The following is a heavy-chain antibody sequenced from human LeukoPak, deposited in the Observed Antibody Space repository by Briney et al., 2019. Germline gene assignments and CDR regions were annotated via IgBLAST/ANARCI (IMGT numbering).Heavy chain of an antibody. V-gene: IGHV4-39*01. CDR3: ARHALRYCSSTSSRTCEDWFDP. J-gene: IGHJ5*02. CDR1: GGSISSSNYY. Sequence: PSETLSLTCTVSGGSISSSNYYWGWIRQLPGKGLEWIGSIYYSGSTYYNPSLKSRVTISVDTSKNQFSLKLSSVTAADTAVYYCARHALRYCSSTSSRTCEDWFDPWGQGTLVTVSS. CDR2: IYYSGST. D-gene: IGHD2-2*01.